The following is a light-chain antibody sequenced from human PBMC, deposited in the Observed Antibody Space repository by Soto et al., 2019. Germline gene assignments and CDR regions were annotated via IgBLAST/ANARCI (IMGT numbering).Light chain of an antibody. CDR3: MQVLLSSFT. CDR1: QSLLHSNGYNY. CDR2: LGS. V-gene: IGKV2-28*01. J-gene: IGKJ3*01. Sequence: DIVMTQSPLSLPVTPGEPASISCRSSQSLLHSNGYNYVDWYVQKPGQSPQLLIYLGSNRASGVPDRFSGSGSGTDFTLQISRVEAEDVGVYYCMQVLLSSFTFGPGTKVDI.